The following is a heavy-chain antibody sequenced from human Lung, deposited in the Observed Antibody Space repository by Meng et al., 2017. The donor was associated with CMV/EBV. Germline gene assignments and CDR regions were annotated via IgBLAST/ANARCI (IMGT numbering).Heavy chain of an antibody. J-gene: IGHJ5*02. CDR1: GGSISSSSYY. Sequence: SETLSLXXTVSGGSISSSSYYWGWIRQPPGKGLEWIGSIYYSGSTYYNPSLKSRVTISVDTSKNQFSLKLSSVTAADTAVDYCARGSQQQDGLFDPWGQGXLVTVSS. V-gene: IGHV4-39*07. D-gene: IGHD6-13*01. CDR3: ARGSQQQDGLFDP. CDR2: IYYSGST.